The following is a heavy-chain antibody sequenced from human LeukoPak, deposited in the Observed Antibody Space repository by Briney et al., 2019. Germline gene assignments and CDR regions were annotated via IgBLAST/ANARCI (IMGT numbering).Heavy chain of an antibody. D-gene: IGHD6-19*01. Sequence: GGSLRLSCAASGFTFSSYAMHWVRQAPGKGLEYVSAITSNGGSTYYANSVKGRFTISRDNSKNTLYLQMGSLRAENMAVYYCARGSVSTGYSSGWYDYWGQGTLVTVSS. V-gene: IGHV3-64*01. CDR2: ITSNGGST. J-gene: IGHJ4*02. CDR3: ARGSVSTGYSSGWYDY. CDR1: GFTFSSYA.